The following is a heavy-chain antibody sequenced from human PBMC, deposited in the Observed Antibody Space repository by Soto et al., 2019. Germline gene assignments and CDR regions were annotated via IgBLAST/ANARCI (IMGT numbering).Heavy chain of an antibody. CDR3: AREVGGDFYARHSQFDY. CDR2: ISSSSSTI. CDR1: GFTFSSYS. D-gene: IGHD2-21*01. Sequence: GGSLRLSCAASGFTFSSYSMNWVRQAPGKGLEWVSYISSSSSTIYYADSVKGRFTISRDNAKNSLYLQMNSLRDEDTVVYYCAREVGGDFYARHSQFDYWGQGTLVTVSS. V-gene: IGHV3-48*02. J-gene: IGHJ4*02.